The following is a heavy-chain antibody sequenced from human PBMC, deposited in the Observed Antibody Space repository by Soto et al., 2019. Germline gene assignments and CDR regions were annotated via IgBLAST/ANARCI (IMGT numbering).Heavy chain of an antibody. CDR1: GYTLTELS. D-gene: IGHD2-15*01. CDR3: ATVSGYCSGGSCDFDY. CDR2: FDPEDVET. Sequence: QVQLVQSGAEVKKPGASVKVSCKVSGYTLTELSMHWVRQAPGKGLEGMGGFDPEDVETIYAKKFQGRVTMTEDTSTDTAYMELSSLISEDTAVYYCATVSGYCSGGSCDFDYWGQGALVTVSS. J-gene: IGHJ4*02. V-gene: IGHV1-24*01.